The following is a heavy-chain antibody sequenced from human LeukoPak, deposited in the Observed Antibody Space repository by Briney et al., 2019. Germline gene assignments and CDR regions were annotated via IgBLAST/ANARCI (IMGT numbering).Heavy chain of an antibody. V-gene: IGHV4-38-2*02. CDR1: GYSISSGYY. J-gene: IGHJ4*02. CDR2: IYHSGST. CDR3: ARDPRAKSPFDY. Sequence: SETLSLTCTVSGYSISSGYYWGWIRQPPGKGLEWIGSIYHSGSTYYNPSLKSRVTISVDTSKNQFSLKLSSVTAADTAVYYCARDPRAKSPFDYWGQGTLVTVSS.